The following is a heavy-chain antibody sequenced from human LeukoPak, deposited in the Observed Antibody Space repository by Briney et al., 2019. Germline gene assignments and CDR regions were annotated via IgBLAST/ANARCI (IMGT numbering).Heavy chain of an antibody. V-gene: IGHV7-4-1*02. CDR2: INTNTGNP. D-gene: IGHD3-3*01. J-gene: IGHJ1*01. Sequence: GASVKVSCKASGYTFTNYAMNWVRQAPGQGLEWMGWINTNTGNPTYAQGFTGRFVFSLDTSVSTAYLQISSLKAEDTAVYYCARGGINDFWSGYYSKHWGQGTLVTVSS. CDR3: ARGGINDFWSGYYSKH. CDR1: GYTFTNYA.